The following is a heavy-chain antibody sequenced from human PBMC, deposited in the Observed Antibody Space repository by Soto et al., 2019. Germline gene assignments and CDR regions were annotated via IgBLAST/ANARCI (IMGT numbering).Heavy chain of an antibody. CDR1: GFTFSSYS. CDR3: ARDLSTYYYDSSGYYEGSIY. J-gene: IGHJ4*02. CDR2: ISSSSSYI. V-gene: IGHV3-21*01. Sequence: GGSLRLSCAASGFTFSSYSMNWVRQAPGKGLEWVSSISSSSSYIYYADSVKGRFTISRDNAKNSLYLQMNSLRAEDTAVYYCARDLSTYYYDSSGYYEGSIYWGQGTLVTVSS. D-gene: IGHD3-22*01.